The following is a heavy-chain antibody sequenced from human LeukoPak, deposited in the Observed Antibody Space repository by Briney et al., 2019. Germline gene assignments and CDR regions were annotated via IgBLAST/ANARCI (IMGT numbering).Heavy chain of an antibody. CDR2: IWYDGSNK. CDR1: GLTFSGYG. J-gene: IGHJ4*02. V-gene: IGHV3-33*01. D-gene: IGHD1-26*01. CDR3: ARDSDEFSPGRLGY. Sequence: GGSLRLSCAASGLTFSGYGMHWVRQAPGKGLEWVAIIWYDGSNKYYADSVKGRFTISRDNSKNTLYLQMNSLRAEDTAVYYCARDSDEFSPGRLGYWGQGILVTVSS.